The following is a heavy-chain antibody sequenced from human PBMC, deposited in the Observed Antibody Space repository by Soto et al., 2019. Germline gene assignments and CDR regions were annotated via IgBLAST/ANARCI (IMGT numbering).Heavy chain of an antibody. CDR1: RFMFSSYT. J-gene: IGHJ5*02. CDR3: ARDTGSPYSSNWLIYFDL. V-gene: IGHV3-21*06. D-gene: IGHD6-13*01. Sequence: GGSLRLSCAAPRFMFSSYTMNWVRQAPGKGLEWVSYISSGSDYTNYADSVKGRFTISRDNAKNSLYLQMNSLRVEDTAVYYCARDTGSPYSSNWLIYFDLWGQGTLVTVSS. CDR2: ISSGSDYT.